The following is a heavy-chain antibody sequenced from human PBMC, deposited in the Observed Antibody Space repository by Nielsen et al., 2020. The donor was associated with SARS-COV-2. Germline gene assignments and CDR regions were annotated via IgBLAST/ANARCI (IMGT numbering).Heavy chain of an antibody. CDR2: ISSSGSYI. D-gene: IGHD3-9*01. V-gene: IGHV3-21*01. CDR3: ARDGHYDILTGYTDY. J-gene: IGHJ4*02. CDR1: GFTFSSYS. Sequence: GESLKISCAASGFTFSSYSMNWVRQAPGKGLEWVSSISSSGSYIFYSDSVKGRFTISRDNAKNSLYLQMNSLRAEDTAVYYCARDGHYDILTGYTDYWGQGTLVTVSS.